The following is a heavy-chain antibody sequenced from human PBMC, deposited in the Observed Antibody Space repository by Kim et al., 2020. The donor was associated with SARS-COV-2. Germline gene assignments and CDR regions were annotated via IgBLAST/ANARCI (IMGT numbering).Heavy chain of an antibody. V-gene: IGHV3-23*01. J-gene: IGHJ4*02. Sequence: GGSLRLSCAASGFAVYRFAMNWVRQAPGKGLEWISAITNNNGKTYYQDSVKGRFTISIDESKNIVYLHMSSLRVEDTAVYYCAKDHPSPGWPTFGDWGQGTLVAVSS. CDR2: ITNNNGKT. CDR3: AKDHPSPGWPTFGD. CDR1: GFAVYRFA. D-gene: IGHD6-19*01.